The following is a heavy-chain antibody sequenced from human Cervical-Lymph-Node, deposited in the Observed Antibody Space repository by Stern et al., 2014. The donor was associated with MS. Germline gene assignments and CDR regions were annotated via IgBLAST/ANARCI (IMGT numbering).Heavy chain of an antibody. CDR1: GFSLSTRGMC. CDR3: TRISRGYSYGLRYYYYYGVDV. CDR2: VDWADDK. V-gene: IGHV2-70*01. Sequence: QVTLRESGPALVKPTQTLTLTCTFSGFSLSTRGMCVTWIRQPPGKALEWLALVDWADDKYYSSSLQTRLTISKDTSKNQVVLTMTNMDPVDTATYYCTRISRGYSYGLRYYYYYGVDVWGQGTTVTVSS. J-gene: IGHJ6*02. D-gene: IGHD5-18*01.